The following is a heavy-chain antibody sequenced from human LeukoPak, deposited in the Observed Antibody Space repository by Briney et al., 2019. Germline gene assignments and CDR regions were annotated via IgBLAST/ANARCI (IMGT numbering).Heavy chain of an antibody. Sequence: PSETLSLTCTVSGGSISSSSYYCGWIRQPPGKGLEWIGSIYYSGSTYYNPSLKSRVTISVDTSKNQFSLKVSSVTAADTAVYYCAREASSSWHYYYMDVWGKGTTVTVSS. CDR2: IYYSGST. J-gene: IGHJ6*03. D-gene: IGHD6-13*01. CDR1: GGSISSSSYY. CDR3: AREASSSWHYYYMDV. V-gene: IGHV4-39*07.